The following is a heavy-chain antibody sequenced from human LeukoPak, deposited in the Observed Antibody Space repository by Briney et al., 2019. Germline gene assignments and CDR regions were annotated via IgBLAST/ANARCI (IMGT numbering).Heavy chain of an antibody. Sequence: GGSLRLSCAASGFTFSSYGMHWVCQAPGKGLECVAVIWNDGSDKNYADSVKGRFTISRDNSKNTLYLQMNSLRAEDTAVYYCVRGDYYDSSGEEYWGQGTLVTVSS. V-gene: IGHV3-33*01. D-gene: IGHD3-22*01. CDR2: IWNDGSDK. CDR1: GFTFSSYG. J-gene: IGHJ4*02. CDR3: VRGDYYDSSGEEY.